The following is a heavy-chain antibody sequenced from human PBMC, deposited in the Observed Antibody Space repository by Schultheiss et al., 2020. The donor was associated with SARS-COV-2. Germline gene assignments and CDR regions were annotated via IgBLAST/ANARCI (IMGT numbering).Heavy chain of an antibody. D-gene: IGHD5-12*01. J-gene: IGHJ4*02. CDR1: GGSFSGFY. V-gene: IGHV4-34*01. CDR3: ARRYSGYDWN. CDR2: LYYSGST. Sequence: SETLSLTCAVYGGSFSGFYWSWIRQPPGNGLEWIGSLYYSGSTYYNPSLKSRLMISVDTSKNHFSLKLSSVTAADTAVYYCARRYSGYDWNWGQGTLVTVSS.